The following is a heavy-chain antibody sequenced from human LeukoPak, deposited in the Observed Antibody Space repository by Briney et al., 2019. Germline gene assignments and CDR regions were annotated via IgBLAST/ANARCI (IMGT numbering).Heavy chain of an antibody. CDR3: ARVRYSGYDWVFDY. CDR2: MNPNSGNT. D-gene: IGHD5-12*01. J-gene: IGHJ4*02. V-gene: IGHV1-8*01. Sequence: ASVKVSCKASGYTFTSYDINWVRQATGQGLEWMGWMNPNSGNTGYAQKFQGRVTMTRNTSISTAYMELSSLRSEDTAVYYCARVRYSGYDWVFDYWGQGTLVTVSS. CDR1: GYTFTSYD.